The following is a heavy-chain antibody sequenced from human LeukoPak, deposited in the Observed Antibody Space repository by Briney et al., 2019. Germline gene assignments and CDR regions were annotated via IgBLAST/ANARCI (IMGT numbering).Heavy chain of an antibody. Sequence: KPSETLSLSCAVYGGSFSGYYWSWIRQTPGKGLEGIGEVNHSGSSNYNPSLKSRVTTSVDTSRNQFYLKLSSVTAADTAVYYCAREAGTSMIVVQNAFDIWGQGTMVTVSS. CDR2: VNHSGSS. CDR1: GGSFSGYY. CDR3: AREAGTSMIVVQNAFDI. J-gene: IGHJ3*02. D-gene: IGHD3-22*01. V-gene: IGHV4-34*01.